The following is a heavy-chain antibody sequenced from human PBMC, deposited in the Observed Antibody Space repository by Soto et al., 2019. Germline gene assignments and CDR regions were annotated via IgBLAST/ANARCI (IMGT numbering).Heavy chain of an antibody. V-gene: IGHV4-59*01. J-gene: IGHJ4*02. D-gene: IGHD3-9*01. Sequence: QVQLQESGPGLVKPSETLSLTCTVSGGSITSSYWSWIRQPPGKGLEWIGYIYYSGSTNYNPSLKSRVTISVDTSKNQFSLNLSSVTAADTAVHFCARGLRYFDWWGQGTLVTVSS. CDR3: ARGLRYFDW. CDR2: IYYSGST. CDR1: GGSITSSY.